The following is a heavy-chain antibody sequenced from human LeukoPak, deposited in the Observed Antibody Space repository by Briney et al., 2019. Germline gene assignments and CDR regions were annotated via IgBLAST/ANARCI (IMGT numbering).Heavy chain of an antibody. J-gene: IGHJ5*02. V-gene: IGHV3-7*01. CDR1: GFTFSSYW. Sequence: GGSLRLSCAASGFTFSSYWMSLVRQAPGKGLEWVANIKQDGSEKYYVDSVKGRFTISRDNAKNSLYLQMNSLRAEDTAVYYCARDTDCSSTSCYPFWFDPWGQGTLVTVSS. D-gene: IGHD2-2*01. CDR2: IKQDGSEK. CDR3: ARDTDCSSTSCYPFWFDP.